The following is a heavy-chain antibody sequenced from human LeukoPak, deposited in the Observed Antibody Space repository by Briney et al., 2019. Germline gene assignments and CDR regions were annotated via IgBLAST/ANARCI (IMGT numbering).Heavy chain of an antibody. CDR1: GFTFSGSA. CDR3: TSPGKRYYYYMDV. Sequence: GGSLRLSCAASGFTFSGSAMHWVRQASGKGLEWVGRIRSKANSYATAYAASVKGRFTISRDDSKNTAYLQMNSLKTEDTAVYYCTSPGKRYYYYMDVWGKGTTVTVSS. CDR2: IRSKANSYAT. D-gene: IGHD1-1*01. V-gene: IGHV3-73*01. J-gene: IGHJ6*03.